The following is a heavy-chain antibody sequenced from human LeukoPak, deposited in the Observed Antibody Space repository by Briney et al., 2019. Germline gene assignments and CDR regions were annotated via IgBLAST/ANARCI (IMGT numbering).Heavy chain of an antibody. CDR2: ISSSGSTI. J-gene: IGHJ4*02. D-gene: IGHD3-22*01. CDR1: GFTFSSYE. V-gene: IGHV3-48*03. Sequence: QPGGSLRLSCAASGFTFSSYEMNWARQAPGKGLEWVSYISSSGSTIYYADSVKGRFTISRDNAKNSLYLQMNSLRAEDTAVYYCAAYYYDSSGYYYWGQGTLVTVSS. CDR3: AAYYYDSSGYYY.